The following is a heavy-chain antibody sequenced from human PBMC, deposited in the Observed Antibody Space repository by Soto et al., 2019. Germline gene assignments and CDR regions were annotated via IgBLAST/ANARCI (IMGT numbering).Heavy chain of an antibody. D-gene: IGHD1-26*01. CDR2: IIPIFGTA. CDR3: ARSGQTSIYYYYYGMDV. V-gene: IGHV1-69*13. Sequence: GASVKVSCKASGGTFSSYAISWVRQAPGQGLEWMGGIIPIFGTANYAQKFQGRVTITADESTSTAYMELSSLRSEDTAVYYCARSGQTSIYYYYYGMDVWGQGSTVTVSS. J-gene: IGHJ6*02. CDR1: GGTFSSYA.